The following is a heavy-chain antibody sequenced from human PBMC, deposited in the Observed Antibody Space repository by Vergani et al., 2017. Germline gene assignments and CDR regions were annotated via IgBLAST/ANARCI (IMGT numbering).Heavy chain of an antibody. CDR1: GFTFADYT. D-gene: IGHD3-16*01. J-gene: IGHJ6*03. Sequence: DVQLVESGGGLVRPGKSLELSCEASGFTFADYTMHWVRQAPGKGLEWVEGSSWNVGHIGYADSVKGRFTISRDDAKNSLTLQMSSLRPEDTAVYYCARGMGDCMDVWGKGATVTVSS. V-gene: IGHV3-9*01. CDR2: SSWNVGHI. CDR3: ARGMGDCMDV.